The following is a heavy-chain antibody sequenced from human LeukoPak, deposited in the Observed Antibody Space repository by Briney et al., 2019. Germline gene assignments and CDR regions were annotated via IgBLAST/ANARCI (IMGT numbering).Heavy chain of an antibody. J-gene: IGHJ4*02. CDR2: IYYSGST. V-gene: IGHV4-39*07. D-gene: IGHD3-3*01. Sequence: PSETLSLTCTVSGGSISSSSYYWGWIRQPPGKGLEWIGSIYYSGSTYYNPSLKSRVTISVDTSKNQFSLKLSSVTAADTAVYYCARQPNYDVEEYYFDYWGQGTLVTVSS. CDR1: GGSISSSSYY. CDR3: ARQPNYDVEEYYFDY.